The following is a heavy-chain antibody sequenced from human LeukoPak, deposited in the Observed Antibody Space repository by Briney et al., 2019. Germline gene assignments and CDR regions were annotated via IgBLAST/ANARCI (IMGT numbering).Heavy chain of an antibody. CDR2: INPNSGGT. D-gene: IGHD3-3*01. V-gene: IGHV1-2*02. J-gene: IGHJ4*02. CDR3: ARGSDDFWSGYSPSY. Sequence: GASVKVSCMASGYTFTGYYMHWVRQAPGQGLEWMGWINPNSGGTNYAQKFQGRVTMTRDTSISTAYMELSRLRSDDTAVYYCARGSDDFWSGYSPSYWGPGTLVTVSS. CDR1: GYTFTGYY.